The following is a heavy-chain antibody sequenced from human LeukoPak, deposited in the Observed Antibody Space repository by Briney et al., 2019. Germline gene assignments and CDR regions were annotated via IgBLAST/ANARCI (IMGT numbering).Heavy chain of an antibody. D-gene: IGHD3-10*01. Sequence: GGSLRLSCAASGFTFSSYSMNWVRQAPGKGLEWVSSISSSSSYIYYADSVKGRFTISRDNVKNSLHLQMNSLRAEDTAVYYCARDLHGETTGYYYYYYMDVWGKGTTVTVSS. V-gene: IGHV3-21*01. J-gene: IGHJ6*03. CDR3: ARDLHGETTGYYYYYYMDV. CDR2: ISSSSSYI. CDR1: GFTFSSYS.